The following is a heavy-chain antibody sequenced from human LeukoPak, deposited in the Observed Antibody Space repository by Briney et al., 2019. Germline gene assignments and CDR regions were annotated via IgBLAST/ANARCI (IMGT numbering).Heavy chain of an antibody. CDR2: IIPIFGTT. Sequence: SVKVSCKASGGTLTTSAISWVRQAPGQGFEWMGKIIPIFGTTNYAQKFQGRVRITADKSTSTAYMELSSLRSEDTAVYYCARGSMVAQRGYFDYWDQAILVTVSS. J-gene: IGHJ4*02. D-gene: IGHD2-15*01. CDR1: GGTLTTSA. CDR3: ARGSMVAQRGYFDY. V-gene: IGHV1-69*06.